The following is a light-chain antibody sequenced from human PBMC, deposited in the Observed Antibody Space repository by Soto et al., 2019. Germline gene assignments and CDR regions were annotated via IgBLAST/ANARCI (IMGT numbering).Light chain of an antibody. J-gene: IGKJ1*01. Sequence: EIVLTQSPGTLSLSPVERVTLSCRASQSLSSRFLAWYQQKPGQAPRLLIYGASTRATGIPARFSGSGSGTEFTLTISSLQSEDFAIYFCQQYNNWPRTFGQGTKVDIK. CDR2: GAS. CDR1: QSLSSRF. V-gene: IGKV3-15*01. CDR3: QQYNNWPRT.